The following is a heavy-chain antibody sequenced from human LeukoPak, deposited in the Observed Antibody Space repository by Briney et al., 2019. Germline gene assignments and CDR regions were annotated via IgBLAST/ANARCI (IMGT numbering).Heavy chain of an antibody. J-gene: IGHJ4*02. Sequence: GGSLRLSCAASGFTFSHHAMSWVRQAPGKGPEWVSSLIGSGSSAYYSDSVKGRFTISRDNSKDTLFLQMNSLRGDDTAVYYCAKSRGESRGASNYWGQGTLVTVSS. CDR2: LIGSGSSA. CDR3: AKSRGESRGASNY. V-gene: IGHV3-23*01. CDR1: GFTFSHHA. D-gene: IGHD1-26*01.